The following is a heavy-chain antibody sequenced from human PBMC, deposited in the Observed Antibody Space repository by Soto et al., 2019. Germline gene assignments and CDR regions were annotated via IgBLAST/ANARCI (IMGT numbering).Heavy chain of an antibody. Sequence: QVQLVQSGAEVKKPGSSVKVSCKASGDTFSRYAISWVRQAPGQGLEWMGGITPMFGTANYAQKFQGRVMITXXEXTXXVHMELRRLRSEDTAVFYCAQTLGSAVAGPGRFDLWGRGTLVIVSS. CDR3: AQTLGSAVAGPGRFDL. D-gene: IGHD6-19*01. V-gene: IGHV1-69*05. CDR1: GDTFSRYA. J-gene: IGHJ2*01. CDR2: ITPMFGTA.